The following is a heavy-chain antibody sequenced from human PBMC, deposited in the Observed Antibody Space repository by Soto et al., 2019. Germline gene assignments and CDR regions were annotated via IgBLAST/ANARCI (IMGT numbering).Heavy chain of an antibody. D-gene: IGHD2-2*01. CDR2: IYYSGTT. J-gene: IGHJ4*02. V-gene: IGHV4-39*01. CDR1: GDSITSNSYF. Sequence: PSETLSLTCTVSGDSITSNSYFWAWIRQPPGKGLEWIGSIYYSGTTYYNPSLKSRFTISRDNAKNTLYLQMNSLRAEDTAVYYCARGGVPAAMSYWGQGTLVTVSS. CDR3: ARGGVPAAMSY.